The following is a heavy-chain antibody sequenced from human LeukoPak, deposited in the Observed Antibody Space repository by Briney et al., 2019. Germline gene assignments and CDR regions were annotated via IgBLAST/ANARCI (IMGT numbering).Heavy chain of an antibody. J-gene: IGHJ4*02. V-gene: IGHV1-18*01. CDR2: ISAYNGNT. CDR1: GYTFTSYG. D-gene: IGHD3-22*01. Sequence: ASVKVSCKASGYTFTSYGISWVRQAPGQGLECMGWISAYNGNTNYAQKLQGRVTMTTDTSTSTAYMELRSLRSDDTAVYYCARDGPRYHYYDSSGYYYEHYWGQGTLVTVSS. CDR3: ARDGPRYHYYDSSGYYYEHY.